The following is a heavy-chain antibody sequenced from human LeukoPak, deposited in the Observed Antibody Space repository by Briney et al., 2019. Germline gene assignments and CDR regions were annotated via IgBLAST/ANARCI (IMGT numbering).Heavy chain of an antibody. D-gene: IGHD3-22*01. V-gene: IGHV1-69*04. Sequence: SVKVSCKASGGTFSSYAISWVRQAPGQGLEWMGRIIPILGIANYAQKFQGRVTITADKSTSTAYMELSSLRSEDTAVYYCARGMPYDSSGYSRYNWFDPWAREPWSPSPQ. CDR1: GGTFSSYA. CDR2: IIPILGIA. CDR3: ARGMPYDSSGYSRYNWFDP. J-gene: IGHJ5*02.